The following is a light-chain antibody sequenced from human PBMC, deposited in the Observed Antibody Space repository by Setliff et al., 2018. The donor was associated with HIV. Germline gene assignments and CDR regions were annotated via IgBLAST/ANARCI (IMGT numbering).Light chain of an antibody. J-gene: IGLJ1*01. Sequence: QPALTQPASVSGSPGQSITISCTGTTSDIGSYTFVSWYQHYPGEAPKLILYEVTDRPSGVSYRFSGSRSGTTASLTISGLRAEDEADYYCASYTKRNVFVFGTGTKVTVL. CDR3: ASYTKRNVFV. CDR1: TSDIGSYTF. V-gene: IGLV2-14*01. CDR2: EVT.